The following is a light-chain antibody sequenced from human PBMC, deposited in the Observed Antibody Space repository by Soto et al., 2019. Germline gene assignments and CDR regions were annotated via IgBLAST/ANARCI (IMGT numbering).Light chain of an antibody. CDR3: QQRYDWLT. CDR2: DTF. J-gene: IGKJ4*01. CDR1: QSVGSY. V-gene: IGKV3-11*01. Sequence: EIVLTQSPATLSLSPGERATLSCRASQSVGSYLAWYQQKPGQAPRLLIYDTFNRATGISARFSGSGSGTDCTLSISRREPEYFAVYYCQQRYDWLTFGGGTKVEIK.